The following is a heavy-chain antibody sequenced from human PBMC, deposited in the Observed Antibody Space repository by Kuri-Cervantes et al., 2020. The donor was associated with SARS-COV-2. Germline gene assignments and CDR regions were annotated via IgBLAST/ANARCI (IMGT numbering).Heavy chain of an antibody. Sequence: LSLTCAASGFTFSNAWMSWVRQAPGKGLEWVGRIKSKTDGGTTDYAAPVKGRFTISRDGSKNTLYLQMNSLRTEDTAVYFCANAPDYGNSQLLAYDMDVWGKGTTVTVSS. CDR3: ANAPDYGNSQLLAYDMDV. D-gene: IGHD4-11*01. V-gene: IGHV3-15*01. CDR2: IKSKTDGGTT. CDR1: GFTFSNAW. J-gene: IGHJ6*03.